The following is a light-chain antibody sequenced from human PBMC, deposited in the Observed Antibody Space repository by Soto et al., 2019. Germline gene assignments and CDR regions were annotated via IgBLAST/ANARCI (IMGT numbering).Light chain of an antibody. V-gene: IGKV3-20*01. CDR1: QSVSSSH. Sequence: EIELTQSPGNLSLSPGERATLSCRASQSVSSSHLGWYQKKPGQAPRLLICEISDRADGIPDRFSGSGSGTDFTLTISRLEPEDSAIYYCQYYGTSPLYTFGQGTKLEI. CDR2: EIS. J-gene: IGKJ2*01. CDR3: QYYGTSPLYT.